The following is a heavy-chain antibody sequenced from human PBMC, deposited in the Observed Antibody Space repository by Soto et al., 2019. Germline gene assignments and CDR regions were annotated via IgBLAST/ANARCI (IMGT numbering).Heavy chain of an antibody. V-gene: IGHV1-18*01. CDR2: SSGYNGDI. D-gene: IGHD6-6*01. CDR3: ARDGLLISARNWFDP. Sequence: QVQLVQSGAEVKKPGASVKVSCKASGYTFTSYGITWVRQAPGQGLEWMGWSSGYNGDIKYAQKFQGRVTMTADTSTSTAYMELRSLRSDDTAIYFCARDGLLISARNWFDPWGQGTLVTVTS. CDR1: GYTFTSYG. J-gene: IGHJ5*02.